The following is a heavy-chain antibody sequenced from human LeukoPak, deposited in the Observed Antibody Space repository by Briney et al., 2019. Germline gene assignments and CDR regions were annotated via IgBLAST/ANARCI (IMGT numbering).Heavy chain of an antibody. CDR2: INHSGST. CDR1: GGSFSGYY. CDR3: ARLRKGDFDY. V-gene: IGHV4-34*01. Sequence: SETLSLTCAVYGGSFSGYYWSWIRQPPGKGLEWIGEINHSGSTNYNPSLKSRVTISVDTSKNQFSLKLSSVTAADTAVYYCARLRKGDFDYWGQGTLVTVSS. J-gene: IGHJ4*02.